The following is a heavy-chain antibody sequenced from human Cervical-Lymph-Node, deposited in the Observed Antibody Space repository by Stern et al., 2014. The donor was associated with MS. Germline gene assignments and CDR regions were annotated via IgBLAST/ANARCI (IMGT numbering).Heavy chain of an antibody. V-gene: IGHV1-69*01. CDR1: GDTFGTYT. Sequence: VQLVESGAEVRKPGSSVKVSCKASGDTFGTYTFSWVRQAPGQGLEWMGGIIPIFGTANYAQKFQGTVTITADESTNTGYMELSSLRSEDTAVYYCAREGKGRNGYNNPFDYWGQGTLVTVSS. CDR2: IIPIFGTA. CDR3: AREGKGRNGYNNPFDY. D-gene: IGHD5-24*01. J-gene: IGHJ4*02.